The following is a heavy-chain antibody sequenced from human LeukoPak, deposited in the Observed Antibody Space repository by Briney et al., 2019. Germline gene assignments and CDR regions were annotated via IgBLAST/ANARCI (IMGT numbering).Heavy chain of an antibody. CDR2: INPNSGGT. J-gene: IGHJ4*02. D-gene: IGHD1-7*01. Sequence: RWASVKVSCKASGYTFTGYYMHWVRQAPGQGLEWMGWINPNSGGTNYAQKFQGRVTMTRDTSISTAYMELSRLRSDDTAVYYCARERLQVEQTKLELRTHFDYWGQGTLVTVSS. CDR3: ARERLQVEQTKLELRTHFDY. CDR1: GYTFTGYY. V-gene: IGHV1-2*02.